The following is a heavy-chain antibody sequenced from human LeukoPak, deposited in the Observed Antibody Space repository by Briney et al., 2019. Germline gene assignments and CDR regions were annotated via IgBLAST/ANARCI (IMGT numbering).Heavy chain of an antibody. Sequence: GGSLRLSCAASGFTFSSYAMSWVRQAPGKGLGWVSAISGSGGSTYYADSVKGRFTISRDNSKNTLYLQMNSLRAEDTAVYYCAKIPTRYDSSGYEIDYWGQGTLVTVSS. CDR1: GFTFSSYA. CDR3: AKIPTRYDSSGYEIDY. CDR2: ISGSGGST. D-gene: IGHD3-22*01. J-gene: IGHJ4*02. V-gene: IGHV3-23*01.